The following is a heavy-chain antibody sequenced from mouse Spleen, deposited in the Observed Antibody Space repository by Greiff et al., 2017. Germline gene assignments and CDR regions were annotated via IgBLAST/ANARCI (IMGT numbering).Heavy chain of an antibody. V-gene: IGHV1-69*02. J-gene: IGHJ2*01. D-gene: IGHD1-1*01. Sequence: QVQLQQSRAELVRPGASVKLSCKASGYTFTSYWMHWVKQRPGQGLEWIGEIDPSDSYTNYNQKFKGKATLTVDKSSSTAYMQLSSLTSEDSAVYYCARSPFYYDGSPTFDYWGQGTTLTVSS. CDR3: ARSPFYYDGSPTFDY. CDR1: GYTFTSYW. CDR2: IDPSDSYT.